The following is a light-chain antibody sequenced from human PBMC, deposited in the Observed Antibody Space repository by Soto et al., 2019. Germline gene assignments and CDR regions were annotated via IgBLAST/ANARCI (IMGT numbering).Light chain of an antibody. CDR2: AAS. CDR3: QQTYSTPLT. J-gene: IGKJ4*01. Sequence: DIQMTQSPSSLSASVGDGVTITCRASQSVSSHLNWDQQRPGKAPRLLIYAASILQSGVPSRFNGSGSGPNFTLTISGLQPDDFATYYCQQTYSTPLTFGGGTKVEIK. V-gene: IGKV1-39*01. CDR1: QSVSSH.